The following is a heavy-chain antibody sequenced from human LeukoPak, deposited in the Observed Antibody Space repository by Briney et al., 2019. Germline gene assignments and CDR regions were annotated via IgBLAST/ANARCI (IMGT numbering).Heavy chain of an antibody. CDR2: INPNSGGT. CDR1: GYTFTGYY. D-gene: IGHD3-22*01. V-gene: IGHV1-2*02. CDR3: ARDRPHYYDSSGYYYYDAFDI. Sequence: GASVKVSCKASGYTFTGYYMHWVRQAPGQGLEWMGWINPNSGGTNYAQKFQGRVTMTRDTSISTAYMELSRLRSDDTAVYYCARDRPHYYDSSGYYYYDAFDIWGQGTMVAVSS. J-gene: IGHJ3*02.